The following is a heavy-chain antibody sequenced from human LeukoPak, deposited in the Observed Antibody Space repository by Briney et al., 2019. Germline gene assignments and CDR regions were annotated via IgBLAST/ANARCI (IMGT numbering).Heavy chain of an antibody. J-gene: IGHJ3*01. CDR3: AKRMIRGVNHDAFDL. CDR2: VSGSGGST. Sequence: GGSLRLSCAASGFTFSRYAMSWVCQAPGKGLEWVSAVSGSGGSTYYADSVKGLFTISRDNSKNTLYLQMNSLRAEDTAVYYCAKRMIRGVNHDAFDLWGQGTMVTVSS. V-gene: IGHV3-23*01. D-gene: IGHD3-10*01. CDR1: GFTFSRYA.